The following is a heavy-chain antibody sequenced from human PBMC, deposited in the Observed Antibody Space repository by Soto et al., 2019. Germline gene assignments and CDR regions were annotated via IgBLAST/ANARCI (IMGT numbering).Heavy chain of an antibody. Sequence: SETLSLTCTASGGSISSYYWSWIRQPPGKGLEWIGYIYYSGSTNYNPSLKSRVTISVDTSKNQFSLKLSSVTAADTAVYYCAREYGGKNDYWAQGTLVTVSS. CDR2: IYYSGST. CDR3: AREYGGKNDY. J-gene: IGHJ4*02. D-gene: IGHD4-17*01. CDR1: GGSISSYY. V-gene: IGHV4-59*01.